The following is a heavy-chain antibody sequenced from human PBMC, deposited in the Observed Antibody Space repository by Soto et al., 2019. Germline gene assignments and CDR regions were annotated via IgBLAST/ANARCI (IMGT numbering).Heavy chain of an antibody. D-gene: IGHD5-12*01. Sequence: AASGFTFSSYSMNWVRQAPGKGLEWGSYISSSSSTIYYADSVKGRFTISRDNAKNSLYLQMNSLRAEDTAVYYCARADSGYAHGYYYYGMDVWGQGTTVTVSS. CDR1: GFTFSSYS. CDR3: ARADSGYAHGYYYYGMDV. CDR2: ISSSSSTI. J-gene: IGHJ6*02. V-gene: IGHV3-48*01.